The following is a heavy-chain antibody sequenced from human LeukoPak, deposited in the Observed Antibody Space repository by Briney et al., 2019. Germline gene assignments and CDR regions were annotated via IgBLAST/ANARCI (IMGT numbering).Heavy chain of an antibody. Sequence: GGSLRLSCAASGSIFNSFGMHWVRQAPGKGLEWVAFIWYDGSNKYYADSVKGRFTISRDNSKNTLYLQMNSLRAEDTAVYYCASSRSFYYDFWSGYYSAFDIWGQGTIVTVSS. D-gene: IGHD3-3*01. CDR3: ASSRSFYYDFWSGYYSAFDI. J-gene: IGHJ3*02. CDR2: IWYDGSNK. V-gene: IGHV3-33*01. CDR1: GSIFNSFG.